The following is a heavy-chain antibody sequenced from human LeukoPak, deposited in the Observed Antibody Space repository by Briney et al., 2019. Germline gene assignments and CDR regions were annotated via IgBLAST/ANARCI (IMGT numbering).Heavy chain of an antibody. D-gene: IGHD3-22*01. Sequence: WETLSITCTVSGGSISNYYRRWIRQPPRKGLEWIGCIYYSGSTNYNPSLKSRVTISIDTSKHQSSLKLSSVTAADTAVYYCARDMGVVVITTFMNYWGQGTLVTVSS. CDR1: GGSISNYY. V-gene: IGHV4-59*01. CDR3: ARDMGVVVITTFMNY. J-gene: IGHJ4*02. CDR2: IYYSGST.